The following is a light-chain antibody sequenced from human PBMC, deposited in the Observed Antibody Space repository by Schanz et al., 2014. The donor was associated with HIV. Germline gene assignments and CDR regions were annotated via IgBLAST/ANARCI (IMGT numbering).Light chain of an antibody. CDR1: SSNIGSNT. CDR2: RSD. Sequence: QSVLTQPLSASGTPGQRVTISCSGGSSNIGSNTVNWYQQLPGTAPKLLIYRSDQRPSGVPDRFSGSKSGTSASLAITGLRSEDEADYFCAAWDDSLSAWVFGGGTKLTVL. CDR3: AAWDDSLSAWV. V-gene: IGLV1-47*01. J-gene: IGLJ3*02.